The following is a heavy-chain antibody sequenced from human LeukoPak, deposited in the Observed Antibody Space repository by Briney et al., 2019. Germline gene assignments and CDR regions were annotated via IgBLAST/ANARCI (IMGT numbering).Heavy chain of an antibody. J-gene: IGHJ6*03. CDR2: INHSGST. V-gene: IGHV4-34*01. Sequence: SETLSLTCAVYGGSFSGYYWSWIRQPPGKGLEWIGEINHSGSTNYNPSLKSRVTISVDTSKNQFCLKLSSVTAADTAVYYCARERSSGWYYYYYMDVWGKGTTVTVSS. CDR1: GGSFSGYY. CDR3: ARERSSGWYYYYYMDV. D-gene: IGHD6-19*01.